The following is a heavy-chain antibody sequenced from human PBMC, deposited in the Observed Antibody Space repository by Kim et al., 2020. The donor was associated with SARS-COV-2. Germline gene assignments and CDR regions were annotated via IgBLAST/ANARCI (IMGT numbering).Heavy chain of an antibody. V-gene: IGHV6-1*01. CDR2: YF. D-gene: IGHD3-16*01. J-gene: IGHJ5*02. Sequence: YFDYAVYVKSRITINPDTSKNQVSLQLNSVTPEDTAVYYCASGLGGRFDPWGQGTLVTVSS. CDR3: ASGLGGRFDP.